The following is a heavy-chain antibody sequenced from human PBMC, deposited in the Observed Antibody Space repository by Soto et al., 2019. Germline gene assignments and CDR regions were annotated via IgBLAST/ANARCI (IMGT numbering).Heavy chain of an antibody. V-gene: IGHV4-59*08. J-gene: IGHJ4*02. D-gene: IGHD2-15*01. Sequence: PSETLSLTCTVSGGSISGYYWSWIRQPPGRGLEWIAYIYDSGSTNYNPSLKSRVTISVDTSKNQFPLKVSSVTAADTAVYYCARHRDAGGPYYFDYWGQGTLVTVSS. CDR1: GGSISGYY. CDR3: ARHRDAGGPYYFDY. CDR2: IYDSGST.